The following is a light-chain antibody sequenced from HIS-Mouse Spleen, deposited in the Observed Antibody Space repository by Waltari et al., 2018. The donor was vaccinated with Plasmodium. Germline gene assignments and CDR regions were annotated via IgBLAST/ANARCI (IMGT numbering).Light chain of an antibody. CDR2: GAS. Sequence: PGTLSLSPGERATLSCRASQSVSSSYFAWYQQQPGQAPRLLIYGASRRATGIPDRFSGSESGTDFTLTISRLEPEYVAVYYCQQYGSSPYTFVQGTKLEIK. V-gene: IGKV3-20*01. CDR3: QQYGSSPYT. J-gene: IGKJ2*01. CDR1: QSVSSSY.